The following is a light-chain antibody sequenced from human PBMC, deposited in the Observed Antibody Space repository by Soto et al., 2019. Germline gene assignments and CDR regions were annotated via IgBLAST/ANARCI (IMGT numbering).Light chain of an antibody. V-gene: IGLV2-14*03. Sequence: VLTQPASVSGSPGQSITISCTGTSSDVGGYNYVSWYQQHPGEAPKLMIYDVSDRPSGVSNRFSASKSGNTASLTISGLQPEDEADYFCCSYTSSSTPWVFGTGTKVTVL. CDR2: DVS. J-gene: IGLJ1*01. CDR1: SSDVGGYNY. CDR3: CSYTSSSTPWV.